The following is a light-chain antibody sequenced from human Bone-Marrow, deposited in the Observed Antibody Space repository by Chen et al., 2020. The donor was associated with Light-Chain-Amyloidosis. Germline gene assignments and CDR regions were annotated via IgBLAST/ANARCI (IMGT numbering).Light chain of an antibody. CDR2: DAT. V-gene: IGKV1-33*01. Sequence: DIKMTQSPSSLSASIGGRVTITCQASQDIKTGLNWHPQKTGTATKLLIFDATSLETGVPSRFSGSGSGTDFTLTVANLHLEDAATYYCQHYDDVPQFTFGPGTKV. J-gene: IGKJ3*01. CDR1: QDIKTG. CDR3: QHYDDVPQFT.